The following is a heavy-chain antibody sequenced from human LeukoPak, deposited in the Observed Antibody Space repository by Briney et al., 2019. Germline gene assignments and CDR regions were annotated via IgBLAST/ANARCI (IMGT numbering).Heavy chain of an antibody. CDR3: ARDSGPVAASSFDY. D-gene: IGHD2-15*01. J-gene: IGHJ4*02. Sequence: GGSLRLSCAASRFTFRNYAMHWVRQAPGKGLEWVAVISYDGSNKYYADSVKGRFTISRDNSKNTLYLQMNSLRAEDTAVYYCARDSGPVAASSFDYWGQGTLVTVSS. V-gene: IGHV3-30*04. CDR2: ISYDGSNK. CDR1: RFTFRNYA.